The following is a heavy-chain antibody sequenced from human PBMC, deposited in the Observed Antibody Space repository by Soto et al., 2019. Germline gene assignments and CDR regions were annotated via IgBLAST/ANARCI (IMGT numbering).Heavy chain of an antibody. CDR3: ASHPSEGDTHDY. V-gene: IGHV3-23*01. CDR2: ISGSGGST. Sequence: GGSLRLSCAASGFTFSSYAMSWVRQAPGKGLEWVSAISGSGGSTYYADSVKGRFTISRDNSKNTLYLQMNSLRAEDTAVYYCASHPSEGDTHDYWGQGTLVTVSS. J-gene: IGHJ4*02. CDR1: GFTFSSYA. D-gene: IGHD1-26*01.